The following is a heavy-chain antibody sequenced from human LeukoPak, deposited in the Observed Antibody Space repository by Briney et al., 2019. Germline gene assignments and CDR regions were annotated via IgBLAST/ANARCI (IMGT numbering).Heavy chain of an antibody. CDR3: ARAGITMVRGVNRGTTFDY. D-gene: IGHD3-10*01. J-gene: IGHJ4*02. Sequence: SETLSLTCAVYGGSFSGYYWSWIRQPPGKGLEWIGEINHSGSTNYNPSLKSRVTISVDTSKNQFSLKLSSVTAADTAVYYCARAGITMVRGVNRGTTFDYWAREPWSPSPQ. V-gene: IGHV4-34*01. CDR2: INHSGST. CDR1: GGSFSGYY.